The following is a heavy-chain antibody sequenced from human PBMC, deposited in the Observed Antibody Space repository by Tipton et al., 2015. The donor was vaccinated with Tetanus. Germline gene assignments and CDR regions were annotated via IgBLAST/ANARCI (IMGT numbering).Heavy chain of an antibody. CDR3: VRDHARACGGDCYPGGFDI. CDR1: GGSISNSNFY. D-gene: IGHD2-21*02. Sequence: TLSLTCDVSGGSISNSNFYWSWIRQPPGKGLEWIGYICYSGSTYYNPSLKGRVTVSLDTSKNQFSLRLTSVTDADTAVYYCVRDHARACGGDCYPGGFDIWGQGTMVSVSS. CDR2: ICYSGST. V-gene: IGHV4-30-4*01. J-gene: IGHJ3*02.